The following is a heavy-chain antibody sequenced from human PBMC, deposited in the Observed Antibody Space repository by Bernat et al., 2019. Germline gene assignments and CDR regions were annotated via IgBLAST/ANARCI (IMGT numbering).Heavy chain of an antibody. CDR2: IKQDGSEK. CDR1: GFTFISYW. Sequence: EVHLVESGGGLVQRGGSLRLSFAASGFTFISYWMSWVRQAPGKGLEWLANIKQDGSEKYYVDSVKGRFTISRDNAKNSLYLQMNSLRAEDTAGYYCARTYYDFWSQTLFDYWGQGTLVTVSS. D-gene: IGHD3-3*01. J-gene: IGHJ4*02. V-gene: IGHV3-7*03. CDR3: ARTYYDFWSQTLFDY.